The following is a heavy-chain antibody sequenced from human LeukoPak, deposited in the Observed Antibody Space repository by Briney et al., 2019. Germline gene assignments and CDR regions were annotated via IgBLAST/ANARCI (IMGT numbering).Heavy chain of an antibody. D-gene: IGHD3-3*01. J-gene: IGHJ4*02. CDR1: GFTFSDYY. CDR3: ARDRDYDFWSGYLGEPGLDY. CDR2: ISSSGSTI. Sequence: PGGSLRLSCAASGFTFSDYYMSWIRQAPGKGLEWVSYISSSGSTIYYADSVKGRFTISRDNAKNSLYLQMNSLRAEDTAVYHCARDRDYDFWSGYLGEPGLDYWGQGTLVTVSS. V-gene: IGHV3-11*04.